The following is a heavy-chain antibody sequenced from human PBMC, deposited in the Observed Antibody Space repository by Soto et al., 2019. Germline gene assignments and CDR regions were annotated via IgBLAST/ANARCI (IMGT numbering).Heavy chain of an antibody. J-gene: IGHJ4*02. CDR2: IIPIFGTA. V-gene: IGHV1-69*12. CDR1: GGTFSSYA. CDR3: ARNGYPVHGYYFDY. D-gene: IGHD5-12*01. Sequence: QVQLVQSGAEVKKPGSSVKVSCKASGGTFSSYAISWVRQAPGQGLEWRGGIIPIFGTANYAQKFQGRVTITADESPSTAYMELSSLRSEDTAVYYCARNGYPVHGYYFDYWGQGTLVTVSS.